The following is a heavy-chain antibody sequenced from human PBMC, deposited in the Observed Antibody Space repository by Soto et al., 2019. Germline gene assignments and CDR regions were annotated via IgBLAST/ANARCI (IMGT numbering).Heavy chain of an antibody. V-gene: IGHV4-4*02. CDR1: GGSISSSNW. D-gene: IGHD3-9*01. CDR2: IFYTGSA. Sequence: SETLSLTCAVSGGSISSSNWWSWVRQPPGKGLEWIGNIFYTGSANYNPSLKSRLSISVDTSNNQFSLKLTSLTAADTAIYYCARGMAEEQIFYYFDYWGQVARVTVSS. CDR3: ARGMAEEQIFYYFDY. J-gene: IGHJ4*02.